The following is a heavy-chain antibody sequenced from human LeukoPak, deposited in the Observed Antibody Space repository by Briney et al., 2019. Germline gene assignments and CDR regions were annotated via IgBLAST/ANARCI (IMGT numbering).Heavy chain of an antibody. CDR1: GGSFSGYY. CDR3: ARAEGTAPSVFYYYYMDV. Sequence: SETLSLTCAVYGGSFSGYYWSWIRQPPGKGLEWIGEINHSGSTNYNLSLKSRVTISVDTSKNQFSLKLSSVTAADTAVYYCARAEGTAPSVFYYYYMDVWGKGTTVTVSS. V-gene: IGHV4-34*01. CDR2: INHSGST. D-gene: IGHD2-8*01. J-gene: IGHJ6*03.